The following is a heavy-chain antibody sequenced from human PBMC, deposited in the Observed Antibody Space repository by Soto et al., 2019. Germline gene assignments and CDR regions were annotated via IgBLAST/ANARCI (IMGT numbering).Heavy chain of an antibody. CDR3: ARREEVYDSVWGSYRYPIFDH. D-gene: IGHD3-16*02. CDR1: GGSISRSDCY. CDR2: IEESGST. Sequence: SETLSLTCSVSGGSISRSDCYWGWIRQPPGKGLEWLGSIEESGSTYYNPSLKSRVTISEDTSMNQFSLKVSSVTAADTAVYSCARREEVYDSVWGSYRYPIFDHWGRGTLVTVSS. V-gene: IGHV4-39*01. J-gene: IGHJ4*02.